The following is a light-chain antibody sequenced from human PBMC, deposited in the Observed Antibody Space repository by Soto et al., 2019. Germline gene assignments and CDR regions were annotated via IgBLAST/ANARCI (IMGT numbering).Light chain of an antibody. CDR1: QQVNVF. CDR2: KAS. CDR3: LQYSGFPYT. Sequence: DIQMTQSPSTLSASVGDRVVITCRASQQVNVFLSWFQQKPGTAPKLLIYKASILERGVPSRFSGGGSGTEFTLTISSLQPDDFASYFCLQYSGFPYTFGPGTKLDI. V-gene: IGKV1-5*03. J-gene: IGKJ2*01.